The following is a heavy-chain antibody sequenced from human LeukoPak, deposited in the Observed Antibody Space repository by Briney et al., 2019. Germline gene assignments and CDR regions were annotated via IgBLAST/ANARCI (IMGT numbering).Heavy chain of an antibody. CDR1: GFTFSSYA. J-gene: IGHJ6*02. V-gene: IGHV3-30*04. CDR3: ARDTGIYCSSTSCEGMDV. Sequence: GGSLRLSCAASGFTFSSYAMHWVRQAPGKGLEWVAVISYDGSNKYYADSVKGRFTISRDNSKNTLYLQMNSLRAKDTAVYYCARDTGIYCSSTSCEGMDVWGQGTTVTVSS. D-gene: IGHD2-2*01. CDR2: ISYDGSNK.